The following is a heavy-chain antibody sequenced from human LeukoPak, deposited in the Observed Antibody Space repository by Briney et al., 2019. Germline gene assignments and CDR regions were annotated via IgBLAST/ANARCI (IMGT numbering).Heavy chain of an antibody. CDR3: ARASATPDH. V-gene: IGHV3-11*01. J-gene: IGHJ4*02. D-gene: IGHD2-15*01. CDR1: GFIFSDHY. CDR2: ISNSGTTI. Sequence: GGSLRLSCAASGFIFSDHYMSWIRQAPGKGPEWVSYISNSGTTIYYADSVKGRFTTSRDNAKNSLYLLMNSLRAEDTAVYYCARASATPDHWGQGTLVTVSS.